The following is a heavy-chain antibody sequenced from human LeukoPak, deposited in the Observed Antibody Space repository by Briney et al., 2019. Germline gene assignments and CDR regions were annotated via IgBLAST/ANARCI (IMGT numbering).Heavy chain of an antibody. V-gene: IGHV3-23*01. Sequence: GGPLRLSCAASGFTFSSYAMSWVRQAPGKGLEGVSAISGSGGSTYYADSVKGRFTISRDNSKNTLYLQMNSLRAEDTAVYYCARGGYYDFWSGYFDYWGQGTLVTVSS. CDR1: GFTFSSYA. J-gene: IGHJ4*02. CDR3: ARGGYYDFWSGYFDY. D-gene: IGHD3-3*01. CDR2: ISGSGGST.